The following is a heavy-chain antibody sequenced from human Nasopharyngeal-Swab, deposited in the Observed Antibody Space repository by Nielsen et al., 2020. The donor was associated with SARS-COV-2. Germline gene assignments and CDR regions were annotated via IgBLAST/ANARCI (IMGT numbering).Heavy chain of an antibody. D-gene: IGHD2-21*01. Sequence: RQAPGKGLEWIGYIYYRGSTNYNPSLKSRVTISVDTSKNQFSLKLSSVTAADTAVYYCARVVDCGGDCYIPNDAFDIWGQGTMVTVSS. V-gene: IGHV4-59*01. CDR3: ARVVDCGGDCYIPNDAFDI. CDR2: IYYRGST. J-gene: IGHJ3*02.